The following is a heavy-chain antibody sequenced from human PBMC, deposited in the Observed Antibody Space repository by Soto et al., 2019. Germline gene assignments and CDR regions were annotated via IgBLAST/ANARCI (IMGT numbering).Heavy chain of an antibody. D-gene: IGHD6-19*01. Sequence: ASVKVSCKASGYTFTGYYMHWVRQAPGQGLEWMGWINPNSGGTNYAQKLQGRVTMTRDTSISTAHMELNRLRSDDTAVYYCARDQSPSSGWPGMDVWGQGTTVTVSS. CDR3: ARDQSPSSGWPGMDV. CDR1: GYTFTGYY. V-gene: IGHV1-2*02. CDR2: INPNSGGT. J-gene: IGHJ6*02.